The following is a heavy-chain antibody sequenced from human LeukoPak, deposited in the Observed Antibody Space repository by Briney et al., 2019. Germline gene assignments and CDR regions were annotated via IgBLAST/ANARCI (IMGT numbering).Heavy chain of an antibody. J-gene: IGHJ4*02. V-gene: IGHV3-9*01. Sequence: GRSLRLSCAASGFTFDDYAMHWVRQAPGKGLEWVSGISWNSGSIGYADSVKGRFTISRDNAKNSLYLQMNSLRAEDTALYYCAKDINSHTAMVNFDYWGQGTLVTVSS. CDR3: AKDINSHTAMVNFDY. CDR2: ISWNSGSI. D-gene: IGHD5-18*01. CDR1: GFTFDDYA.